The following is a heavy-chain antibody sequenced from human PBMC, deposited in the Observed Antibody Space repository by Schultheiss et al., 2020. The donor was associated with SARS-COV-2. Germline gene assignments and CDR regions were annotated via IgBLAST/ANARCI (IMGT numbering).Heavy chain of an antibody. V-gene: IGHV1-2*02. CDR3: ARDGEAVAPHAIGAYY. J-gene: IGHJ4*02. CDR2: MNPNSGNT. Sequence: ASVKVSCKASGYTFTGYYMHWVRQAPGQGLEWMGWMNPNSGNTGYAQKFQGRVTMTRDTSISTVYMELNSLRAEDTAVYYCARDGEAVAPHAIGAYYWGQGTLVTVSS. D-gene: IGHD6-19*01. CDR1: GYTFTGYY.